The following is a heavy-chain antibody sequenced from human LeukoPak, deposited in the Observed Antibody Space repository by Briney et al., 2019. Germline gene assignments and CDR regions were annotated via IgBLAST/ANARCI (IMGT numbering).Heavy chain of an antibody. J-gene: IGHJ4*02. V-gene: IGHV3-21*01. Sequence: PGGSLRLSCAASGFTFSSYSMNWVRQAPGKGLEWVSSISSSSSYIYYADSVKGRFTISRDNAKNSLYLQMNSLRAEDTAVYYCASEGSYYYDSSGYYYNYFDYWGQGTLVTVSS. CDR2: ISSSSSYI. CDR1: GFTFSSYS. CDR3: ASEGSYYYDSSGYYYNYFDY. D-gene: IGHD3-22*01.